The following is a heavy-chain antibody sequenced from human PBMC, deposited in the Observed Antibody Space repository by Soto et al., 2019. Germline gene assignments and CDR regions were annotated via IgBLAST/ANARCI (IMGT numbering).Heavy chain of an antibody. D-gene: IGHD4-4*01. V-gene: IGHV1-3*01. CDR2: INAGNGNT. Sequence: GASVKVSCKASGGTFSSYAISWVRQAPGQRLEWMGGINAGNGNTKYAQKFQGRVTITRDTSASTAYMELSSLRSEDTAVYYCARGAMSPYTYYMDVWGKGTTVTVSS. CDR3: ARGAMSPYTYYMDV. CDR1: GGTFSSYA. J-gene: IGHJ6*03.